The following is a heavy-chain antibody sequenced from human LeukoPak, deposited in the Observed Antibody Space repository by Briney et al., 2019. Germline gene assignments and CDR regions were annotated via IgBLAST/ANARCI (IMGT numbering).Heavy chain of an antibody. D-gene: IGHD1-26*01. CDR1: GGSFSGYY. CDR2: INHSGST. V-gene: IGHV4-34*01. J-gene: IGHJ6*03. Sequence: SETLSLTCAVYGGSFSGYYWSWIRQPPGKGLEWIGEINHSGSTNYNPSLKSRVTISVDTSKNQFSLKLSSVTAADTAVYYCARRTWPTGARRYYYMDVWGKGTTATISS. CDR3: ARRTWPTGARRYYYMDV.